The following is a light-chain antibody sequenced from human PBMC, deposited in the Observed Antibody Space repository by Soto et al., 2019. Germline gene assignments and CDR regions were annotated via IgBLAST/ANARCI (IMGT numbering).Light chain of an antibody. V-gene: IGKV3-15*01. J-gene: IGKJ1*01. CDR2: GAS. CDR3: QHYNNWPPWT. Sequence: EIVMTHSPSTLSGSPGERATLSCRASQSVSSNLAWYQQKPGQAPRLLIYGASTRATGIPARFSGSGSGTEFILTISSLQSEDFAIYYCQHYNNWPPWTFGQGTKVEIK. CDR1: QSVSSN.